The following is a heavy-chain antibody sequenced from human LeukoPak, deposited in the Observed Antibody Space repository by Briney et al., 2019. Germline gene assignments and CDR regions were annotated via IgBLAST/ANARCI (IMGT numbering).Heavy chain of an antibody. J-gene: IGHJ4*02. CDR3: ARDNRARDGSGSYLGY. D-gene: IGHD3-10*01. CDR2: ISGSGGST. CDR1: GFTFAGYA. Sequence: GGSLRLSCAASGFTFAGYAMSWVRQAPGKGLEWVSAISGSGGSTYYADSVKGRFSISRDNSKNTLYLQMNSLRAEDTAVYYCARDNRARDGSGSYLGYWGQGTLVTVSS. V-gene: IGHV3-23*01.